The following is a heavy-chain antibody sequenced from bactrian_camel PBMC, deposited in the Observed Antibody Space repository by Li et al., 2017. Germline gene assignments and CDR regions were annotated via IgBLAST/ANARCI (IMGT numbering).Heavy chain of an antibody. Sequence: VQLVESGGGLVQPGSSLTLRCATSGFTFSVSALSWVRQAPGKGLEWLSAVDVRTGLIPGYADSVKGRFTISRDNAKNTVYLQMNSLKSEDTALYFCAARSEGTASALSSYWGQGTQVTVS. CDR3: AARSEGTASALSSY. J-gene: IGHJ4*01. CDR1: GFTFSVSA. CDR2: VDVRTGLIP. V-gene: IGHV3S40*01. D-gene: IGHD3*01.